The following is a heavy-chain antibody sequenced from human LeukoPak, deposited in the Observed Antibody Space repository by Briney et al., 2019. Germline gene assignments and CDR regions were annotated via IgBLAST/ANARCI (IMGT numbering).Heavy chain of an antibody. CDR2: ISYDGSNK. V-gene: IGHV3-30-3*01. CDR1: GFTFSSYA. J-gene: IGHJ4*02. Sequence: PGGSLRLSCAASGFTFSSYAMHWVRQAPGKGLEWVAVISYDGSNKYYADSVKGRFTISRDNSKNTLYLQMNSLRAEDTAVYYCASPGGIGNPTSFDYWGQGTLVTVSS. D-gene: IGHD2-2*01. CDR3: ASPGGIGNPTSFDY.